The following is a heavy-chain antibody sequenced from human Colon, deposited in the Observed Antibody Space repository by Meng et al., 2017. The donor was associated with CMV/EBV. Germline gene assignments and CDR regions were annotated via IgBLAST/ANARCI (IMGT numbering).Heavy chain of an antibody. CDR2: INPYNGDS. CDR3: ARGTGPWLVEDY. D-gene: IGHD6-19*01. J-gene: IGHJ4*02. Sequence: CKTSGYTFPNYGISWVRQAPGQGLEWMGWINPYNGDSNFAQNLQHRLTMTTDTSTTTAYLELRSLRSDDTAVYFCARGTGPWLVEDYWGQGTLVTVSS. CDR1: GYTFPNYG. V-gene: IGHV1-18*01.